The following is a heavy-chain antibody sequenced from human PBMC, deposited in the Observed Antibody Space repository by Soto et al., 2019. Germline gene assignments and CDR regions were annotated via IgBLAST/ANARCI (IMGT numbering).Heavy chain of an antibody. CDR3: AKRAPPVNIDNWFDP. J-gene: IGHJ5*02. CDR2: IRGTGLNT. D-gene: IGHD2-15*01. Sequence: QPGGSLRLSCVGSGFPFKNFAINWVRQAPGKGLEWVSVIRGTGLNTYYAASVKGRFTISRDNSKNTVYLQMDSLRVEDTAVYYCAKRAPPVNIDNWFDPWGPGTQVTVSS. CDR1: GFPFKNFA. V-gene: IGHV3-23*01.